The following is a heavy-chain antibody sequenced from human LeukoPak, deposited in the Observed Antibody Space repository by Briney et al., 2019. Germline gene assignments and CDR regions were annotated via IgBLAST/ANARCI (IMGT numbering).Heavy chain of an antibody. D-gene: IGHD3-22*01. CDR3: ARGSGSSGYYHTDY. J-gene: IGHJ4*02. CDR2: INPNSGGT. Sequence: ASVKVSCKASGYTFTGYYMHWVRQAPGQGLEWMGWINPNSGGTNYAQRFQGRVSMTTDTSISTAYMELSRLRSDDTAVYYCARGSGSSGYYHTDYWGQGTLVTVSS. V-gene: IGHV1-2*02. CDR1: GYTFTGYY.